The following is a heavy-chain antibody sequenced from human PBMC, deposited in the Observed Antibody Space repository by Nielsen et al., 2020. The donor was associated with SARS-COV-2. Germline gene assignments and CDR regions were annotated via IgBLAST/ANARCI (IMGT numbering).Heavy chain of an antibody. D-gene: IGHD5-24*01. CDR2: TSYDERNK. CDR3: AKDSDRWVQFVGDAFDL. J-gene: IGHJ3*01. V-gene: IGHV3-30*18. Sequence: GGSLRLSCAASGFTFSSYSMNWVRQAPGKGLEWVAFTSYDERNKYYVDSVKGRFTISRDDSKNTLFLQMDGLRVEDTAMYYCAKDSDRWVQFVGDAFDLWGQGTMVTVSS. CDR1: GFTFSSYS.